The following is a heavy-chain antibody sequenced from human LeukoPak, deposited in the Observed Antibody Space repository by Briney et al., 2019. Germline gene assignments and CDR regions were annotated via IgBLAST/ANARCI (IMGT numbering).Heavy chain of an antibody. J-gene: IGHJ4*02. CDR3: AKDIAAAGGPCAY. Sequence: PGGSLRLSCAASGFTFSGYDMHWVRQAPGKGLEWVAPIRSDGSDKYYADSVKGRFTISRDDSKNTLFLQMNSLRAEDTAVYYCAKDIAAAGGPCAYWGRGTLVTVSS. D-gene: IGHD6-13*01. CDR1: GFTFSGYD. V-gene: IGHV3-30*02. CDR2: IRSDGSDK.